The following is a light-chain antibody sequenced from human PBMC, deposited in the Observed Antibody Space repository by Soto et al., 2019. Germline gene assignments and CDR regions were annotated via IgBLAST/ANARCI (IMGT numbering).Light chain of an antibody. CDR2: DVS. CDR1: SSDVGAYNY. V-gene: IGLV2-14*01. CDR3: SSYTSSSTLV. J-gene: IGLJ1*01. Sequence: QSALTQPASVSGSPGQSITISCTGTSSDVGAYNYVSWYQQHPGKAPKLMICDVSNRPSGVSNRFSGSKSGNTASLTISGLQAEDEADYYCSSYTSSSTLVFGTGPKLTVL.